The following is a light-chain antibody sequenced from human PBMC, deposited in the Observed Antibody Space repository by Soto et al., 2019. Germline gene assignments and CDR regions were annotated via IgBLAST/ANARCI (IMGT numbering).Light chain of an antibody. CDR1: QDINDY. J-gene: IGKJ5*01. CDR3: QQYDSLPYT. V-gene: IGKV1-33*01. Sequence: EIQMTQSASSLSASLGDRFTITCQSSQDINDYSNWYQQKPGKAPRLLIYGASFLEVGVPSRFSGSGSGTHFTLTISSLQPEDVATYYCQQYDSLPYTFGQGTRLEIK. CDR2: GAS.